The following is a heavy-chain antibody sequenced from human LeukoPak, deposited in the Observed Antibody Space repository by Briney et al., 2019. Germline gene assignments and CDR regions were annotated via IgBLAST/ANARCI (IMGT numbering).Heavy chain of an antibody. CDR1: GGSISSYY. V-gene: IGHV4-59*01. Sequence: SETLSLTCTVSGGSISSYYWSWIRQPPGKGLEWIGYIYYSGSTYYNPSLKSRATISVDTSKNQFSLKLSSVTAADTAVYYCARGGSGSYYFDYWGQGTLVTVSS. CDR2: IYYSGST. D-gene: IGHD3-10*01. J-gene: IGHJ4*02. CDR3: ARGGSGSYYFDY.